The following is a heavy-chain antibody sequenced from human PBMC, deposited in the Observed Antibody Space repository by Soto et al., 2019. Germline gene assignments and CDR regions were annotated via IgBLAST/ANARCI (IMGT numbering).Heavy chain of an antibody. CDR2: IWYDGSNK. Sequence: QVQLVESGGGVVQPGRSLRLSCAASGFTFSSYGMHWVRQAPGKGLEWVAVIWYDGSNKYYADSVKGRFTISRDNSKNTLYLQMNSLRAEDTAVYYCARGSKRFLEWTDAFDIWGQGTMVTVSS. CDR3: ARGSKRFLEWTDAFDI. CDR1: GFTFSSYG. D-gene: IGHD3-3*01. J-gene: IGHJ3*02. V-gene: IGHV3-33*01.